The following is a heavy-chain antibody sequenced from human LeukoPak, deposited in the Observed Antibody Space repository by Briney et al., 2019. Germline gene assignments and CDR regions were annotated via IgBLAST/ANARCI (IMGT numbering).Heavy chain of an antibody. CDR1: GFTFSSYW. J-gene: IGHJ4*02. CDR3: ARGLSGPAPWYFDY. Sequence: PGGSLRLSCAASGFTFSSYWMHWVRQAPGKGLVWVSRINSDGSSTYYADSVKGRFTISRDNSKNTLYLQMNSLRAEDTAVYYCARGLSGPAPWYFDYWGQGTLVTVSS. D-gene: IGHD5-12*01. V-gene: IGHV3-74*01. CDR2: INSDGSST.